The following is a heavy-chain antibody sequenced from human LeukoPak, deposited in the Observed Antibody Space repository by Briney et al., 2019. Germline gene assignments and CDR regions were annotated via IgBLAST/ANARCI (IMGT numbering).Heavy chain of an antibody. D-gene: IGHD3-22*01. J-gene: IGHJ4*02. CDR1: GFTCNHYE. V-gene: IGHV3-23*01. CDR3: AKGDYYDLDY. Sequence: GGSLRLSCAVSGFTCNHYEMNWVRQAPGKGLEWVSIITSGVGITYYADSVKGRFTISRDNSRNTLYPQMNSLRAEDTAVYYCAKGDYYDLDYWGPGTLVTVSS. CDR2: ITSGVGIT.